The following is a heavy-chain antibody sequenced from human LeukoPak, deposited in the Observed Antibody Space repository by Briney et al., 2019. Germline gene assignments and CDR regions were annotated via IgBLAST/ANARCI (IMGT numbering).Heavy chain of an antibody. J-gene: IGHJ4*02. CDR1: GFTFSDYY. Sequence: GGSLRLSCAASGFTFSDYYMSWIRQAPGKGLEWVSYISSSGSTIYYADSVKGRFTISRDNARNTLYLQMNSLRVEDTALYFCATAGKYRFDYWGQGTLVTVSS. CDR3: ATAGKYRFDY. CDR2: ISSSGSTI. V-gene: IGHV3-11*04. D-gene: IGHD2-2*01.